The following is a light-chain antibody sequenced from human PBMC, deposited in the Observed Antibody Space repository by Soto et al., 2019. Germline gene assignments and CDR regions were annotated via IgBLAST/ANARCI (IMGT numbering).Light chain of an antibody. CDR3: QQSYSTSPIT. CDR2: AAS. J-gene: IGKJ5*01. CDR1: QSISSY. Sequence: DIQMTQSPSSLSASVGDRVTITCRASQSISSYLNWYQQKPGKAPNLLIYAASRLQSGVPSRFXGSGSGTDFTLTISSLQPEDFATYYCQQSYSTSPITFGQGTRLEIK. V-gene: IGKV1-39*01.